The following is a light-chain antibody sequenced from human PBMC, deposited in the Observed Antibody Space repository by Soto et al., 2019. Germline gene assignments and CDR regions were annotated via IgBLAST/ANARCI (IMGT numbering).Light chain of an antibody. Sequence: QSVLTQPPSASGTPGQRVTISCSGSSSNIGSNVVNWYQQLPGTAPKLLIYSNNQRPSGVPDRFSGSKSGTSASLAISGLQSEDEADYYCAAWDVSLNGHVVFGGGTKLTVL. CDR1: SSNIGSNV. CDR2: SNN. V-gene: IGLV1-44*01. J-gene: IGLJ2*01. CDR3: AAWDVSLNGHVV.